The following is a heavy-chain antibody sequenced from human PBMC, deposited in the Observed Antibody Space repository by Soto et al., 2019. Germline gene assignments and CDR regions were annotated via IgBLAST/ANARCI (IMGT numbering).Heavy chain of an antibody. D-gene: IGHD5-12*01. CDR2: NNDISHAI. CDR1: GFTFTDHS. J-gene: IGHJ3*01. V-gene: IGHV3-48*04. CDR3: ARDRPTTCSADL. Sequence: EVQLVESGGGLVQPGGSLRLSCTASGFTFTDHSMNWVRHAPGKGLEWLSYNNDISHAIHFADSVKGRFAMARDNAKKSVFLQMNTLRVEDTCGYYCARDRPTTCSADLLGQGTVVTVSS.